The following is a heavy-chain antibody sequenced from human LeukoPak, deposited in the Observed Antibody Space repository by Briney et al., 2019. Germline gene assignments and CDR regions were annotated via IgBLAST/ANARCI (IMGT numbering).Heavy chain of an antibody. V-gene: IGHV5-51*01. CDR3: ARRLGSSSLQAHFDY. CDR2: IYPGDSDT. J-gene: IGHJ4*02. D-gene: IGHD6-13*01. CDR1: GYSFTSYW. Sequence: GESLKISCKGSGYSFTSYWIGWVRQMPGKGLEWMGIIYPGDSDTRYSPSFQGQVTISADKSISTAYLQWSSLKASDTAMYYCARRLGSSSLQAHFDYWGQGTLVTVPS.